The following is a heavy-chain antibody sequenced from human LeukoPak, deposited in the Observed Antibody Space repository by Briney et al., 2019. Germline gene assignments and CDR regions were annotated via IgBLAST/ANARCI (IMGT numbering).Heavy chain of an antibody. V-gene: IGHV4-30-4*01. Sequence: SETLSLTCTVSGDSIISGGYYWSWIRHRPGKGLEWIGYIYYSGSTYYNPSLKSRVTISVDTSKNQFSLKLSSVTAADTAVYYCARDNLTTGTRFDYWGQGTLVTVSS. D-gene: IGHD1-14*01. J-gene: IGHJ4*02. CDR1: GDSIISGGYY. CDR2: IYYSGST. CDR3: ARDNLTTGTRFDY.